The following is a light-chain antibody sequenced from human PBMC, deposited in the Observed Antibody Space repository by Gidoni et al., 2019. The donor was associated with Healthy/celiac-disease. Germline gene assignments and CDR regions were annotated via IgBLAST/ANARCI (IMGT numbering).Light chain of an antibody. CDR3: QQSYSAPRVT. CDR1: QSISSY. Sequence: DIHVTQTPSSLSASVGDRVTITCRASQSISSYLNWYQQKPGKAPKLLIYAASSLQSGVPSRFSGSGSGTDFTLTISSLQPEDFATYYCQQSYSAPRVTFGPGTKVDIK. V-gene: IGKV1-39*01. J-gene: IGKJ3*01. CDR2: AAS.